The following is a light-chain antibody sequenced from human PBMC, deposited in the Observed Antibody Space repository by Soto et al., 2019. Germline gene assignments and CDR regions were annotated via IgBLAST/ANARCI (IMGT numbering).Light chain of an antibody. Sequence: EIVMTQSPATLSVSPGERVTLSCRASQSVSSNLGWYQQKVGQAPRLLIYGASTRATGIPARFSGSGSGTEFTLTINSLQSEDFAVYYCQQYNNWPPWTFGQGTKVDIK. J-gene: IGKJ1*01. V-gene: IGKV3-15*01. CDR3: QQYNNWPPWT. CDR2: GAS. CDR1: QSVSSN.